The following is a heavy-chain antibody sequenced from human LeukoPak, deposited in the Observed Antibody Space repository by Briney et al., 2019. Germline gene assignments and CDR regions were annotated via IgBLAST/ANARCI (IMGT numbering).Heavy chain of an antibody. CDR3: ARDHYGDYGDY. CDR2: ISSNGGST. V-gene: IGHV3-64*01. CDR1: GFTFSSYA. J-gene: IGHJ4*02. Sequence: GGALRLSCAASGFTFSSYAMHWVRQAPGKGLEYVSAISSNGGSTYYANSVKGRFTISRDNSKNTLYLQMGSLRAEDMAVYYCARDHYGDYGDYWGQGTLVTVSS. D-gene: IGHD4-17*01.